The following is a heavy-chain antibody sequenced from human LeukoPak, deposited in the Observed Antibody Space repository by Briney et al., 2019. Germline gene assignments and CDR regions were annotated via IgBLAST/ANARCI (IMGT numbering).Heavy chain of an antibody. CDR3: ARRAGAYSHPYDY. D-gene: IGHD4/OR15-4a*01. Sequence: SETLSLTCSVSGVSISSSDYYWGWIRQPPGKGLEWIGSIYHSGSTYYYPSLESRVTISVDTSKNQFSLKLSSVTAEDTAVYYCARRAGAYSHPYDYWGQGTLVTVSS. CDR1: GVSISSSDYY. V-gene: IGHV4-39*07. CDR2: IYHSGST. J-gene: IGHJ4*02.